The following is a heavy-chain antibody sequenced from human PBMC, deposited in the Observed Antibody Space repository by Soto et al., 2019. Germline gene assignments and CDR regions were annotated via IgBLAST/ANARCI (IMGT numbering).Heavy chain of an antibody. CDR2: MNPNSGNT. D-gene: IGHD1-1*01. CDR1: AYTFTSYD. Sequence: QVQLVQSGAEMKKPGASVKVSCKASAYTFTSYDINWVRQATGQGLEWMGWMNPNSGNTGYAQKFQGRVTMTRNTSISTAYIELSSLRSEDTAVYYCASERGYKCNDVGSMDVWGKGTTVTVSS. J-gene: IGHJ6*03. V-gene: IGHV1-8*01. CDR3: ASERGYKCNDVGSMDV.